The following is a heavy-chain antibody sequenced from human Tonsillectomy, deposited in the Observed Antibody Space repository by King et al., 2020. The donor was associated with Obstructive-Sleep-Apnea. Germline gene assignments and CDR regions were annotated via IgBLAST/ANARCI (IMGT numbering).Heavy chain of an antibody. D-gene: IGHD3-3*01. CDR2: IIGSGGST. J-gene: IGHJ4*02. V-gene: IGHV3-23*04. CDR1: GFTFSSYA. CDR3: AKDTIFGVVIRGYFDY. Sequence: VQLVESGGGLVQPGGSLRLSCAASGFTFSSYAMSWVLQAPGKGLEWVSVIIGSGGSTYYADSVNGRFTISRDNSKNTLYLQMNRLRAEDTAVYYCAKDTIFGVVIRGYFDYWGQGTLVTVSS.